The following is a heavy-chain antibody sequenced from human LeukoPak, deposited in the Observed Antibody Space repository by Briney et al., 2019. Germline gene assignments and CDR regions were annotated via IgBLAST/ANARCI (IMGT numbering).Heavy chain of an antibody. CDR1: GFTFSSYA. J-gene: IGHJ4*02. D-gene: IGHD3-10*01. V-gene: IGHV3-30*04. CDR2: ISYDGSNK. Sequence: GGSLRLSCAASGFTFSSYAMHWVRQAPGKGLEWVAVISYDGSNKYYADSVKGRFTISRDNSKNTLYLQMNSLRAEDTAVYYCARGGRHKVWVGESQVKKTGFDYWGQGTLVTVSS. CDR3: ARGGRHKVWVGESQVKKTGFDY.